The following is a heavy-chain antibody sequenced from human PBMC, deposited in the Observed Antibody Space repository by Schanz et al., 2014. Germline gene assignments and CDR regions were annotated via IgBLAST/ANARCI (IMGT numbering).Heavy chain of an antibody. Sequence: QVQLQQWGAGLLKPSETLSLTCAVSGGPFSGYWGWIRQPPGKGLEWIGEINHSGSTIYNPTLKSRVPISVDPSRNQLSLKLSSVTAADTAVYYCARTFRCGGGECSTWADWGQGTLVTVSS. V-gene: IGHV4-34*01. CDR3: ARTFRCGGGECSTWAD. J-gene: IGHJ4*02. CDR1: GGPFSGY. CDR2: INHSGST. D-gene: IGHD2-21*01.